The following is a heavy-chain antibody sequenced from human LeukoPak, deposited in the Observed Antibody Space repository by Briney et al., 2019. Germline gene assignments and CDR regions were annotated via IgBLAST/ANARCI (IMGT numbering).Heavy chain of an antibody. Sequence: SETLSLTCTVSGGSVSSGSYYWSWIRQPPGKGLEWIGYIYYSGRTNYNPSLKSRVTISVDTSKNQFSLKLSSVTAADTAVYYCARDREVRGVNNYYYYYGMDVWGQGTTVTVSS. CDR2: IYYSGRT. V-gene: IGHV4-61*01. J-gene: IGHJ6*02. D-gene: IGHD3-10*01. CDR1: GGSVSSGSYY. CDR3: ARDREVRGVNNYYYYYGMDV.